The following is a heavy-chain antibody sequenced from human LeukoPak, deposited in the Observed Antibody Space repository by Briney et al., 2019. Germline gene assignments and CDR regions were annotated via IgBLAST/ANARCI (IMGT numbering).Heavy chain of an antibody. D-gene: IGHD2-15*01. J-gene: IGHJ4*02. V-gene: IGHV4-59*08. Sequence: SETLSLTCAVYGGSFSGYYWSWIRQSPGKGLEWIGYIYYTGNTNYNPSLESRVITSVDTSKNQFSLKLSSVTAADTAVYYCARHECGGSCYPEDYWGQGTLVTVSS. CDR1: GGSFSGYY. CDR3: ARHECGGSCYPEDY. CDR2: IYYTGNT.